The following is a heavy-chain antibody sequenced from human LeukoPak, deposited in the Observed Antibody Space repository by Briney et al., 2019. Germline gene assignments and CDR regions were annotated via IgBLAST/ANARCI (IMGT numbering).Heavy chain of an antibody. CDR3: VRARLIRLENFFDY. D-gene: IGHD2-21*01. CDR2: TSRGGSDI. J-gene: IGHJ4*02. Sequence: PGGSLRLSCVTSGFTFSNHEMNWVRQAPRKGLEWVAYTSRGGSDISYADSAKGRFTISSDIASNTLYLQMNSLRVEDTAVYFCVRARLIRLENFFDYWGQGTLVTVSS. V-gene: IGHV3-48*03. CDR1: GFTFSNHE.